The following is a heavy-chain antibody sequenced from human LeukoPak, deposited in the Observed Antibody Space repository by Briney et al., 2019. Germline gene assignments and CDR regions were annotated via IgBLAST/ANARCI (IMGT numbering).Heavy chain of an antibody. Sequence: PGGSLRLSCVVSGCTVSSNYMSWVRQALGKGLEWVSVLYSGCNTYHTDSVKGRFTISRDNATHTLYLQMNSRRAEDTAVYYCAREGASSSFGYWGQGTLVTVSS. CDR2: LYSGCNT. D-gene: IGHD6-13*01. V-gene: IGHV3-53*01. J-gene: IGHJ4*02. CDR1: GCTVSSNY. CDR3: AREGASSSFGY.